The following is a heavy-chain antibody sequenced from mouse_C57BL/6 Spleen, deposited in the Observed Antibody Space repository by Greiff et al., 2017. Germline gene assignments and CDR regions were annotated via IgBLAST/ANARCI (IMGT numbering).Heavy chain of an antibody. D-gene: IGHD1-1*01. CDR2: IDPETGGT. CDR1: GYTFTDYE. J-gene: IGHJ3*01. V-gene: IGHV1-15*01. Sequence: VQLQQSGAELVRPGASVTLSCKASGYTFTDYEMHWVKQTPVHGLEWIGAIDPETGGTAYNQKFKGKAILTADKSSSTAYMELRSLTSEDSAVYYCTRSITTVVEFPFAYWGQGTLVTVSA. CDR3: TRSITTVVEFPFAY.